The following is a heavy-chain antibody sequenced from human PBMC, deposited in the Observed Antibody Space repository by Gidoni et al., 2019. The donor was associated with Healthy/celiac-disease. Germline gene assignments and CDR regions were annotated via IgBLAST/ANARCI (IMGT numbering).Heavy chain of an antibody. D-gene: IGHD6-19*01. Sequence: VQLVESGGGLVKPGGSLRLPCAASGFTLSSYSMNWVRQAPGKGLEWVSSISSSSSYIYYADSVKGRFTISRDNAKNSLYLQMNSLRAEDTAVYYCARCSEQWLVPRWYFDLWGRGTLVTVSS. CDR2: ISSSSSYI. V-gene: IGHV3-21*01. CDR3: ARCSEQWLVPRWYFDL. J-gene: IGHJ2*01. CDR1: GFTLSSYS.